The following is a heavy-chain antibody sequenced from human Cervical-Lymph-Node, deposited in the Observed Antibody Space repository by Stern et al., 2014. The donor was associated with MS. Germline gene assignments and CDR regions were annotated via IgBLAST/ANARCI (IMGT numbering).Heavy chain of an antibody. J-gene: IGHJ4*02. Sequence: EVQLEESGAEVKKPGESLKISCKGSGYNFTSYRIGWVRQMPGKGLEWMGIIYPGDSDIRYSPSFQGQVTISADKSITTAYLQWSSLKASDTAMYYCARAYCGGDCYLGYWGQGTLVTVSS. V-gene: IGHV5-51*03. CDR3: ARAYCGGDCYLGY. D-gene: IGHD2-21*02. CDR1: GYNFTSYR. CDR2: IYPGDSDI.